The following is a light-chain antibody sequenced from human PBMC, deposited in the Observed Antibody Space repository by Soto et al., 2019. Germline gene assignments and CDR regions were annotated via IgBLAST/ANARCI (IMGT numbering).Light chain of an antibody. CDR1: QGIRND. CDR3: LQDYSYPRT. Sequence: AIQMTQSPSSLSASVGDRVTITCRASQGIRNDLGWYQQKPGKAPRLLIFATSTLHSGVPSRFSGSGFSTDFTLTISSLQPEDVATYYCLQDYSYPRTFGPGTKVDLK. V-gene: IGKV1-6*01. CDR2: ATS. J-gene: IGKJ3*01.